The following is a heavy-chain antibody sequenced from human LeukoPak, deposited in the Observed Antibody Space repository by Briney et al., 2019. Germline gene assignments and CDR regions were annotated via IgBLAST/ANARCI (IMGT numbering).Heavy chain of an antibody. J-gene: IGHJ4*02. CDR1: GFTFSSYG. D-gene: IGHD5-18*01. CDR2: ISYDGSNK. Sequence: GGSLRLSCAASGFTFSSYGMHWVRQAPGKGLEWVAVISYDGSNKYYADSVKGRFTISRDNSKNTLYLQMNSLRAEDTAVYYWAKDGMGGYSYGSYFDYGGKETLVPVSS. V-gene: IGHV3-30*18. CDR3: AKDGMGGYSYGSYFDY.